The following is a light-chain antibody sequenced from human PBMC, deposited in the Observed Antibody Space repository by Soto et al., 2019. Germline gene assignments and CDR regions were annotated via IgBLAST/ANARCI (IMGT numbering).Light chain of an antibody. CDR3: QQSYNTPRT. J-gene: IGKJ1*01. CDR2: TAS. Sequence: DIQMTQSPSSLSAPVGDRVTITCRTSQPISDYLNWYQQKPGKAPSLLIYTASNLQTGVPSRFSGSGSGTHFTLTISSLQPEDFATYYCQQSYNTPRTFGQGTKVDI. CDR1: QPISDY. V-gene: IGKV1-39*01.